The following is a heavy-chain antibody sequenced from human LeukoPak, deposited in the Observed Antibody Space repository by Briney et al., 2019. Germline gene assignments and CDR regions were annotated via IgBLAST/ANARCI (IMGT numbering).Heavy chain of an antibody. CDR1: GFSLSTSGVG. CDR2: IYWDDDK. CDR3: AHMVVLEQQLAPNWFDP. J-gene: IGHJ5*02. V-gene: IGHV2-5*02. Sequence: SGPTLVNPTQTLTLTCPFSGFSLSTSGVGVGWIRQPPGKALEWLALIYWDDDKRYSPSLKSRLTITKDTSKNQVVLTMTNMDPVDTATYYCAHMVVLEQQLAPNWFDPWGQGTLVTVSS. D-gene: IGHD6-13*01.